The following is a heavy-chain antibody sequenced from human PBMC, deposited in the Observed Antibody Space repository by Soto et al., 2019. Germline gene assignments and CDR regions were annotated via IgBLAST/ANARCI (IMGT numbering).Heavy chain of an antibody. D-gene: IGHD6-13*01. CDR2: INTAKDNT. Sequence: ASVKVSCKASGYTFTSYAIHWVRQAPGQRLEWMGWINTAKDNTKYSQKFQGRVTITRDTSASIVYMELSSLRSEDTAVDYCASGSSWSYFDEWGQGTLVTVSS. V-gene: IGHV1-3*04. J-gene: IGHJ4*02. CDR3: ASGSSWSYFDE. CDR1: GYTFTSYA.